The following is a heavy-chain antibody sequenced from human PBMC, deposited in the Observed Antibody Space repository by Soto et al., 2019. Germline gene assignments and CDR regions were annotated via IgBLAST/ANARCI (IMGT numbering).Heavy chain of an antibody. V-gene: IGHV1-69*08. D-gene: IGHD2-21*01. CDR1: GGTFSTYS. CDR2: IIPMLGTR. CDR3: TVGSWSGEVFDI. J-gene: IGHJ3*02. Sequence: QVQLVQSGAEVKKPGSSVKVSYKDSGGTFSTYSLFWVRQAPGQGLEWMGRIIPMLGTRNYAQRFQDRVTITADKTTATAHMELSSLTSEDTALYYCTVGSWSGEVFDIWGQGTMVTVSS.